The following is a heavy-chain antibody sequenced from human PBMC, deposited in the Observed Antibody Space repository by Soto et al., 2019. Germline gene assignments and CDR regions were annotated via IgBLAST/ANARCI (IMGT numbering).Heavy chain of an antibody. Sequence: PSETLSLTCTVSGGSISSGGYYWSWIRQHPGKGLEWIGYIYYSGSTYYNPSLKSRVTISVDTSKNQFSLKLSSVTAADTAVYYCARDATNNIGWFDPWGQGTLVTVSS. CDR2: IYYSGST. CDR3: ARDATNNIGWFDP. D-gene: IGHD1-1*01. CDR1: GGSISSGGYY. J-gene: IGHJ5*02. V-gene: IGHV4-31*03.